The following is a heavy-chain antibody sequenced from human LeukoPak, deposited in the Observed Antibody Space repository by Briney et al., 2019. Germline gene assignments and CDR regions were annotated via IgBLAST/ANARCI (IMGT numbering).Heavy chain of an antibody. CDR1: GFTFSSYS. Sequence: GGSLRLSCAASGFTFSSYSMTWVRQAPGKGLEWVSSISSSSSYIYYADSVKGRFTISRDNAKNSLYLQMNSLRAEDTAVYYCARDPSGYCSSTSCYRVWGQGTTVTVSS. CDR2: ISSSSSYI. D-gene: IGHD2-2*01. CDR3: ARDPSGYCSSTSCYRV. J-gene: IGHJ6*02. V-gene: IGHV3-21*01.